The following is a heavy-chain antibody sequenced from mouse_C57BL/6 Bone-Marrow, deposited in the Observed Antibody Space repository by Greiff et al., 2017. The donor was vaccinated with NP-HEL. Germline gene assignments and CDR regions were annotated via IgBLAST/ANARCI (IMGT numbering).Heavy chain of an antibody. Sequence: EVKLMESGPELVKPGASVKMSCKASGYTFTDYNMHWVKQSHGKSLEWIGYINPNNGGTSYNQKFKGKATLTVNKSSSTAYMELRSLTSEDSAVYYCARDGEGVDYWGQGTSVTVSS. V-gene: IGHV1-22*01. CDR2: INPNNGGT. J-gene: IGHJ4*01. D-gene: IGHD1-1*01. CDR1: GYTFTDYN. CDR3: ARDGEGVDY.